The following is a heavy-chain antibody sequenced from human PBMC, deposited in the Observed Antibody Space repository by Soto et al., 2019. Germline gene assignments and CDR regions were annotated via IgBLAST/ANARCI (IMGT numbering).Heavy chain of an antibody. Sequence: SVKVSCKASGGTFSSYAISWVRQAPGQGLEWMGGIIPIFGTANYAQKFQGRVTITADKSTSTAYMELSSLRSEDTAVYYCARDDGVVVVPAAIVNYGMDVWGQGTTVTVSS. CDR2: IIPIFGTA. D-gene: IGHD2-2*01. CDR1: GGTFSSYA. J-gene: IGHJ6*02. CDR3: ARDDGVVVVPAAIVNYGMDV. V-gene: IGHV1-69*06.